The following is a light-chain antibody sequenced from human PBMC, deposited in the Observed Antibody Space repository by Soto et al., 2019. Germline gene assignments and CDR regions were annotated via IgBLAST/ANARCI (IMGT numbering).Light chain of an antibody. CDR3: SSYAGSHNVI. CDR1: RSDIGGYNY. V-gene: IGLV2-8*01. Sequence: SVLTQPPSASGSLGQSVTISCTGTRSDIGGYNYVSWYQQSPGKAPKVVIDEVSKRPSGVPDRFSGSKSGNTASLTVSGLQADDEADYYCSSYAGSHNVIFGGGTKLTVL. J-gene: IGLJ2*01. CDR2: EVS.